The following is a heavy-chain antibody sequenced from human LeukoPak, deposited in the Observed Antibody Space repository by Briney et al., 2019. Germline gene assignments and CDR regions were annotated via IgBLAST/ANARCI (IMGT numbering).Heavy chain of an antibody. D-gene: IGHD3-9*01. CDR2: INHSGST. V-gene: IGHV4-34*01. J-gene: IGHJ5*02. CDR1: GGSFSGYY. Sequence: SETLSLTCAVYGGSFSGYYWSWIRQPPGKGLEWIGEINHSGSTNYNPSLKSRVTISVDTSKNQFSLKLSSVTAADTAVYYCARTPPRERYFDWLENWFDPWGQGTLVTVSS. CDR3: ARTPPRERYFDWLENWFDP.